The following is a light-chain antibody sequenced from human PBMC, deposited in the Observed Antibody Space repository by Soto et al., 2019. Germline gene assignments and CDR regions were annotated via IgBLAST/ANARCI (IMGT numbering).Light chain of an antibody. CDR1: QGISNH. Sequence: DIQMTQSPSSLSASVGDRVTITCRASQGISNHLAWYQQKPGKVPKILIYAASTLVSGVPTRFSGSGSGTDFTLTISSLQPEDFATYYCKRYSNAPWTFGQGTKVESK. CDR2: AAS. J-gene: IGKJ1*01. V-gene: IGKV1-27*01. CDR3: KRYSNAPWT.